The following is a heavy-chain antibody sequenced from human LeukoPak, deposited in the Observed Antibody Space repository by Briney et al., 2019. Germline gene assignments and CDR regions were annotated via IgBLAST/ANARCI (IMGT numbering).Heavy chain of an antibody. D-gene: IGHD6-19*01. J-gene: IGHJ4*02. CDR3: ARGLSIAVAGTNPIFDY. Sequence: SQTLSLTCALSGDSVSSNSAAWNWIRQSPSRGLEWLGRTYYRSKWYNDYALSVKSRITINPDTSKNQFSLKLSSVTAADTAVYYCARGLSIAVAGTNPIFDYWGQGTLVTVSS. V-gene: IGHV6-1*01. CDR2: TYYRSKWYN. CDR1: GDSVSSNSAA.